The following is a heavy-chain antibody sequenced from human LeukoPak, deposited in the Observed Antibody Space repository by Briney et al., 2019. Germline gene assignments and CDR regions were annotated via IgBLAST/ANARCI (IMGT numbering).Heavy chain of an antibody. Sequence: GASVKVSCKTSGGTFSSSAITWVRQAPGQGLEWMGWINPNSGGTKYAQKFQGRVTMTRDTSISTAYMELSRLRSDDTAVYYCATEVTDWGQGTLVTVSS. V-gene: IGHV1-2*02. J-gene: IGHJ4*02. D-gene: IGHD5-18*01. CDR1: GGTFSSSA. CDR2: INPNSGGT. CDR3: ATEVTD.